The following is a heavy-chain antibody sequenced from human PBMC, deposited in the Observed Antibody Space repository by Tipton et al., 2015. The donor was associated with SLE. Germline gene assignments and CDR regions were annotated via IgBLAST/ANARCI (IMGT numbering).Heavy chain of an antibody. CDR2: ISGSGAST. CDR3: ATGLWFGELFQGFDY. CDR1: GFTFSNYA. Sequence: SLRLSCAASGFTFSNYAMSWVRQAPGKGLEWVSSISGSGASTLYADSVKGRFTISRDNSKNTLYLQMNSLRVEDTAVYYCATGLWFGELFQGFDYWGQGTLVTVSS. J-gene: IGHJ4*02. D-gene: IGHD3-10*01. V-gene: IGHV3-23*01.